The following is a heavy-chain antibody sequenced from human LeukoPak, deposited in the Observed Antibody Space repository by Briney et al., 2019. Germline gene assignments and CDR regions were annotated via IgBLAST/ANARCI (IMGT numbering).Heavy chain of an antibody. V-gene: IGHV3-7*01. J-gene: IGHJ3*02. CDR2: INQDESEK. Sequence: GGSLRLSCAASGFTFSSYWMSWVRQAPGKGLEWVANINQDESEKYYVDSVKGRFTISRDNAKNSLYLQMNSLRAEDTAVYYCARDLTGGSSWSDAFDIWGQGTMVTVSS. CDR3: ARDLTGGSSWSDAFDI. D-gene: IGHD6-13*01. CDR1: GFTFSSYW.